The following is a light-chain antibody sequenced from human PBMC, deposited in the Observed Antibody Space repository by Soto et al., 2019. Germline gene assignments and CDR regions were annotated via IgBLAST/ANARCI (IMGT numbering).Light chain of an antibody. CDR3: QTWGTGIRV. J-gene: IGLJ2*01. CDR2: LNSDGSH. CDR1: SGHSSYA. Sequence: QLVLTQSPSASASLGASVKLTCTLSSGHSSYAIAWHQQQPEKGPRYLMKLNSDGSHSKGDGIPDRFSGSSSGAERYLTISSLQSEDEADYYWQTWGTGIRVFGGGTMLTVL. V-gene: IGLV4-69*01.